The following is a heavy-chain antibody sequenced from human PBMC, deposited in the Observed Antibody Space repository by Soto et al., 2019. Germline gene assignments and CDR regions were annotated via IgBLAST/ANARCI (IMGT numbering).Heavy chain of an antibody. Sequence: SETLSLTCAVSGGSISSSNWWSWVRQPPGKGLEWIGEIFHSGSTNYNPSLKSRVSISVGKSKNQFSLKLSSLTAADTAVYYCASGVVAATSPFDDWVQGALVTVSS. CDR1: GGSISSSNW. CDR3: ASGVVAATSPFDD. CDR2: IFHSGST. J-gene: IGHJ4*02. D-gene: IGHD2-15*01. V-gene: IGHV4-4*02.